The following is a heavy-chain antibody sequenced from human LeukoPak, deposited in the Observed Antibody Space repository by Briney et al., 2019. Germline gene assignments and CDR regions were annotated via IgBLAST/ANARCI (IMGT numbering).Heavy chain of an antibody. V-gene: IGHV4-61*02. Sequence: SETLSLTCTVSGGSISSGSYYWSWIRQPAGKGLEWIGRIYTSGSTNYNPPLKSRVTISVDTSKNQFSLKLSSVTAADTAVYYCARGQHYGGNSLSPFDYWGQGTLVTVSS. J-gene: IGHJ4*02. CDR1: GGSISSGSYY. D-gene: IGHD4-23*01. CDR2: IYTSGST. CDR3: ARGQHYGGNSLSPFDY.